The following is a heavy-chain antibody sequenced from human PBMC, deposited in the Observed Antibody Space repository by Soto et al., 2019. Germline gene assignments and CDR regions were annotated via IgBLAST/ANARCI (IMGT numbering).Heavy chain of an antibody. Sequence: EVQLVESGGGLVQPGGSLRLSCAASGFTFSSYDMHWVRQATEKGMEWVSTIGTAGDPHYPGSVKGRFTIARENAKNSLYLQMNSLRAGDTAVYSCARGGGYGDGDWYFDLWGRGTLVTVSS. CDR3: ARGGGYGDGDWYFDL. D-gene: IGHD4-17*01. J-gene: IGHJ2*01. V-gene: IGHV3-13*05. CDR1: GFTFSSYD. CDR2: IGTAGDP.